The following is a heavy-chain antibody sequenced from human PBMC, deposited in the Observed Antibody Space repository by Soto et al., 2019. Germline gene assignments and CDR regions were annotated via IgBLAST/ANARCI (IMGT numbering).Heavy chain of an antibody. J-gene: IGHJ4*02. Sequence: ASVKVSGMASGYSFNTYVVAWFLQAPGQGLEWMGWISGYNGNFMYAEKVEERVNMTTDTSTSTAYMELRSLRSDDTAIYYCAREVDIVPPGGDYWGQGTLVTVSS. V-gene: IGHV1-18*04. CDR3: AREVDIVPPGGDY. CDR1: GYSFNTYV. D-gene: IGHD5-12*01. CDR2: ISGYNGNF.